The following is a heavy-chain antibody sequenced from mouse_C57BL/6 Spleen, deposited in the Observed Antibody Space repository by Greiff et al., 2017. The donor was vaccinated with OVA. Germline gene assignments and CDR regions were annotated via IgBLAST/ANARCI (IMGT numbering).Heavy chain of an antibody. CDR2: IWSGGST. CDR3: AKSSTVVARYFDV. D-gene: IGHD1-1*01. CDR1: GFSLTSYG. V-gene: IGHV2-2*01. J-gene: IGHJ1*03. Sequence: VMLVESGPGLVQPSQSLSITCTVSGFSLTSYGVHWVRQSPGKGLEWLGVIWSGGSTDYNAAFISRLSISKDNSKSQVFFKMNSLQADDTAIYYCAKSSTVVARYFDVWGTGTTVTVSS.